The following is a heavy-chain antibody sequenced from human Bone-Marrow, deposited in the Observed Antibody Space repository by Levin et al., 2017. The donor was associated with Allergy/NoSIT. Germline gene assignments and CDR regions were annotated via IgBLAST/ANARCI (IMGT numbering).Heavy chain of an antibody. CDR3: ARAPGRYCSGGSCYSVAIYYFDY. CDR1: GGTFSSYA. J-gene: IGHJ4*02. CDR2: IIPIFGTA. V-gene: IGHV1-69*06. D-gene: IGHD2-15*01. Sequence: SVKVSCKASGGTFSSYAISWVRQAPGQGLEWMGGIIPIFGTANYAQKFQGRVTITADKSTSTAYMELSSLRSEDTAVYYCARAPGRYCSGGSCYSVAIYYFDYWGQGTLVTVSS.